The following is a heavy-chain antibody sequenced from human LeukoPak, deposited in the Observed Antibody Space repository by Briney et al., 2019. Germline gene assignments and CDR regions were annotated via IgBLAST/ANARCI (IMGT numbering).Heavy chain of an antibody. V-gene: IGHV3-48*02. Sequence: PGGSLRLSCAASGFTFTSYSINWVRQAPGKGVEGVSYISSSSSTMYYAESVRGRFTISRDNAKTSLYLQMNSLRDEDTAVYYCARDRGPYGSGTYGIEGFDYWGQGTLVTVSS. J-gene: IGHJ4*02. CDR3: ARDRGPYGSGTYGIEGFDY. D-gene: IGHD3-10*01. CDR2: ISSSSSTM. CDR1: GFTFTSYS.